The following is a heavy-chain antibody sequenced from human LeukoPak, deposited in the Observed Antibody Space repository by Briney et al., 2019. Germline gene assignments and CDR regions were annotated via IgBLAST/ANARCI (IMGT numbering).Heavy chain of an antibody. J-gene: IGHJ4*02. CDR2: IHNSRGT. V-gene: IGHV4-31*03. CDR1: GGSITSDIFY. CDR3: GKVGGNSNS. D-gene: IGHD4-23*01. Sequence: SETLSLTCTVSGGSITSDIFYWNWIRQHPGKGLEWIGSIHNSRGTSYNPSLESRLTISLDTSENHFFPKMSYVTAADTAMYYCGKVGGNSNSWGQGTLVTVSS.